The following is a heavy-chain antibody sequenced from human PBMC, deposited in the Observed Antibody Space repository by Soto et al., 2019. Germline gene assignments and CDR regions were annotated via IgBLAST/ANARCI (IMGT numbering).Heavy chain of an antibody. CDR3: VRDTRYDTTGYYSPHYSFYGMDV. J-gene: IGHJ6*04. V-gene: IGHV3-23*01. Sequence: GGSLRLSCSASGFTFIDYGMAWVRQAPGKGLEWVGGSNGRGDTLDIVDSGKGRFSSSSDNSKTTVYLEMTSLRVEDTAESYCVRDTRYDTTGYYSPHYSFYGMDVWGKGTMATVPS. CDR1: GFTFIDYG. D-gene: IGHD3-22*01. CDR2: SNGRGDTL.